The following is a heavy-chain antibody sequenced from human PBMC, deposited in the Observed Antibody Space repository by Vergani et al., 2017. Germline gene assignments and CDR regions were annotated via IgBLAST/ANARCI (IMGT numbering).Heavy chain of an antibody. CDR3: ARGHPTVVTPGYYYYGMDV. CDR1: GGTFSSYA. J-gene: IGHJ6*02. V-gene: IGHV1-69*18. D-gene: IGHD4-23*01. Sequence: QVQLVQSGAEVKKPGSSVKVSCKASGGTFSSYAISWVRQAPGQGLEWMGRIIPIFGTANYAQKFQGRVTITADESTSTAYMELSSLRSEDTAMYYCARGHPTVVTPGYYYYGMDVWGQGTTVTVSS. CDR2: IIPIFGTA.